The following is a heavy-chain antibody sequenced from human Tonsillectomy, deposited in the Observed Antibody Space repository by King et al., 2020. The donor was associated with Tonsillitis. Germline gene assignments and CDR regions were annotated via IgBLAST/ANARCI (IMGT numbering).Heavy chain of an antibody. CDR1: GFTFDDYA. Sequence: VQLVESGGGLVQPGRSLRLSCAASGFTFDDYAMHWVRQAPGKGLEWVSGISWNSGSIGYADSVKGRFTISRDNAKNSLYLQMNSLRAEDTALYYCARGDTAIALYYYGMDVWGQGPRSPSP. V-gene: IGHV3-9*01. J-gene: IGHJ6*02. CDR3: ARGDTAIALYYYGMDV. CDR2: ISWNSGSI. D-gene: IGHD5-18*01.